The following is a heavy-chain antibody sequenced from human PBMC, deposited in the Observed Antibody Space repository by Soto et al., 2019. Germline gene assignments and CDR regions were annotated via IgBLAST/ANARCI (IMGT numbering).Heavy chain of an antibody. CDR2: ISYDGSNK. D-gene: IGHD3-22*01. J-gene: IGHJ4*02. CDR3: ARDYSRSGRVVVITTVY. V-gene: IGHV3-30-3*01. Sequence: VQLVESGGGVVQPGRSLRLSCAASGFTFSSYAMHWVRQAPGKGLEWVAVISYDGSNKYYADSVKGRFTISRDNSKNTLYLQMNSLRAEDTAVYYCARDYSRSGRVVVITTVYWGQGTLVTVSS. CDR1: GFTFSSYA.